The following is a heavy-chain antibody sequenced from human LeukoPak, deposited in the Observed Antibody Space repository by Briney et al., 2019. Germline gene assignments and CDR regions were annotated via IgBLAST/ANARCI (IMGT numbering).Heavy chain of an antibody. D-gene: IGHD4-17*01. CDR2: IYYSGST. CDR3: ARVRGVDGDYDY. Sequence: SETLSLTCTVSGGSISSSSYYWGWIRQPPGKGLEWIGSIYYSGSTYYNPSLKSRVTISVDTSKNQFSLKLSSVTAADTAVYYCARVRGVDGDYDYWGQGTLVTVSS. V-gene: IGHV4-39*07. J-gene: IGHJ4*02. CDR1: GGSISSSSYY.